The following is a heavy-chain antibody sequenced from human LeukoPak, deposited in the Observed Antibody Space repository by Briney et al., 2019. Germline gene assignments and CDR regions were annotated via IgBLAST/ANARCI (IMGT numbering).Heavy chain of an antibody. J-gene: IGHJ4*02. D-gene: IGHD5-12*01. CDR2: MWPSDNT. Sequence: PSETLSLTCAVSGYSIRNGYFWGWVRQPPGKGLEWIASMWPSDNTHYNPSLRSRVTISIGTSKNQFSLSLTSVTAADTAVYFCVRDPSDLRNFDSWGPGTLVIVSS. V-gene: IGHV4-38-2*02. CDR3: VRDPSDLRNFDS. CDR1: GYSIRNGYF.